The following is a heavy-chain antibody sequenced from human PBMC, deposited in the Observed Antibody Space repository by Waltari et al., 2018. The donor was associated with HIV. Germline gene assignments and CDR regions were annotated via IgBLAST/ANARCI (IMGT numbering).Heavy chain of an antibody. J-gene: IGHJ5*02. CDR2: INHSGST. CDR3: ARILGYCSGGSCYGIWFDP. D-gene: IGHD2-15*01. V-gene: IGHV4-34*01. Sequence: WSWIRQPPGKGLEWIGEINHSGSTNYNPSLKSRVTISVDTSKNQFSLKLSSVTAADTAVYYCARILGYCSGGSCYGIWFDPWGQGTLVTVSS.